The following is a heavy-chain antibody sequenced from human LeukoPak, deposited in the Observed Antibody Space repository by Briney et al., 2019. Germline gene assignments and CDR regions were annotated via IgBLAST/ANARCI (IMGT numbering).Heavy chain of an antibody. J-gene: IGHJ4*02. CDR3: ARLGGSAYCVSTTCHFDY. V-gene: IGHV5-51*01. Sequence: GESLPISCQGSGSQFTSDWIGWVRPVPGKGLEWMGIIYTGDSNTKYSPSFQGQVTISVDKSISTAYLQWSSLKASDTAMYYCARLGGSAYCVSTTCHFDYWGQGTLVTVSS. D-gene: IGHD2-2*01. CDR1: GSQFTSDW. CDR2: IYTGDSNT.